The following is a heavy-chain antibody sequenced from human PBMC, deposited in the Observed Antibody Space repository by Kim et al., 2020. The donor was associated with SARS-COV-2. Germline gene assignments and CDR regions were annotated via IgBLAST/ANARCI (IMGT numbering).Heavy chain of an antibody. J-gene: IGHJ4*02. CDR2: IYYSGST. CDR3: ARPTDTAMAIDY. D-gene: IGHD5-18*01. V-gene: IGHV4-39*01. CDR1: GGSISSSSYY. Sequence: SETLSLTCTVSGGSISSSSYYWGWIRQPPGKGLEWIGSIYYSGSTYYNPSLKSRVTISVDTSKNQFSLKLSSGTAAYTAVYYCARPTDTAMAIDYWRQGTQATVSS.